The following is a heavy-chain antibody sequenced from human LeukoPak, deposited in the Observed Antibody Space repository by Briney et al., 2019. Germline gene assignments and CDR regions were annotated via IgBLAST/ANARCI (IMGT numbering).Heavy chain of an antibody. CDR2: ISGSGGST. Sequence: GGSLRLSCAASGFTFSSYAMSWVRQAPGKGLEWVSAISGSGGSTYYADSVKGRFTISRDNSKNTLYLQMNSLRAEDTAVYYCATIMRYYDSSGYYSNYFDYWGQGTLVTVSS. CDR3: ATIMRYYDSSGYYSNYFDY. D-gene: IGHD3-22*01. J-gene: IGHJ4*02. V-gene: IGHV3-23*01. CDR1: GFTFSSYA.